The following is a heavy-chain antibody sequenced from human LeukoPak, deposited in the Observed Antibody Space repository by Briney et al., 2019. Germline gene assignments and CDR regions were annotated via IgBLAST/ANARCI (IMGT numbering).Heavy chain of an antibody. Sequence: PGESLKISFKGSGXRFTNYCIGWVRQMPGKGLEWMGIIYPGDSDTRYSPSFQGQVTISVDKSISTAHLQWSSLKASDTAMYYCARRTTGTKWIDYWGQGTLVTVSS. CDR2: IYPGDSDT. CDR3: ARRTTGTKWIDY. CDR1: GXRFTNYC. J-gene: IGHJ4*02. D-gene: IGHD1-1*01. V-gene: IGHV5-51*01.